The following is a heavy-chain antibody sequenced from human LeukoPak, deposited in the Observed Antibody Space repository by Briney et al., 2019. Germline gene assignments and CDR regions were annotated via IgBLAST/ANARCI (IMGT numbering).Heavy chain of an antibody. Sequence: GGSLRLSCADSGFTFSGYWMNWVRQAPGKGLEWVANINQNGGEKYYVDSVKGRFTLSRDNAKNTLYLQMSSLRAEDTALYYCARDFDFWSAIWGQGTLVTVSS. D-gene: IGHD3-3*01. CDR1: GFTFSGYW. CDR3: ARDFDFWSAI. V-gene: IGHV3-7*01. CDR2: INQNGGEK. J-gene: IGHJ4*02.